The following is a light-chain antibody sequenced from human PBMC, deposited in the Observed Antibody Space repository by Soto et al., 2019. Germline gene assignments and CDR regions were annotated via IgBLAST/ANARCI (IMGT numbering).Light chain of an antibody. J-gene: IGKJ2*03. CDR3: QQVDSSRIYS. CDR1: QSVTTTY. V-gene: IGKV3-20*01. CDR2: VGS. Sequence: EILLPQSPGPLPFSPGEKATLSCGASQSVTTTYLAWYQQRPGQPPGLVIYVGSTRATGFPDRFSGGGSGTDFTLTISRLEPEDSAVYYCHCQQVDSSRIYSFGQGTKLEI.